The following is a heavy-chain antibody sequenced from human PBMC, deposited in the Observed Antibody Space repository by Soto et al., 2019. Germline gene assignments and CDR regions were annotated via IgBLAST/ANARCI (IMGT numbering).Heavy chain of an antibody. CDR2: ISGSGGST. D-gene: IGHD3-3*01. Sequence: PGGSLRLSCVASGFTFSSYAMSWVRQALGKGLEWVSAISGSGGSTYYADSVKGRFTISRDNSKNKMYLQMNSLRAEDTAGYYCAKDRIRGGLNWGQGTLVTVSS. CDR3: AKDRIRGGLN. CDR1: GFTFSSYA. J-gene: IGHJ4*02. V-gene: IGHV3-23*01.